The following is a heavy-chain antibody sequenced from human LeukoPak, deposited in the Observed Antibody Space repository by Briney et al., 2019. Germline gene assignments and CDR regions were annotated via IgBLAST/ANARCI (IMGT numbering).Heavy chain of an antibody. J-gene: IGHJ2*01. V-gene: IGHV4-39*07. D-gene: IGHD5-12*01. Sequence: SETLSLTCTVSGGSISSSSYYWGWIRQPPGKGLEWIGSIYYSGSTYYNPSLKSRVTISVDTSKNQFSLKLSSVTAADTAVYYCARFPLGMVATSYWYFDLWGRGTLVTVSS. CDR1: GGSISSSSYY. CDR2: IYYSGST. CDR3: ARFPLGMVATSYWYFDL.